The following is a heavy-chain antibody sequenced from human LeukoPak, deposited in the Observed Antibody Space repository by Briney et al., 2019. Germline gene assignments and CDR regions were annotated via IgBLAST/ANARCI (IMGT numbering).Heavy chain of an antibody. J-gene: IGHJ3*02. CDR3: ARDRARYFDWFPGLDAFDI. CDR1: GFTFSSYW. D-gene: IGHD3-9*01. V-gene: IGHV3-7*01. CDR2: IKQDGSEK. Sequence: GGSLRLSCAAYGFTFSSYWMSWVRQAPGKGLEWVANIKQDGSEKYYVDSVKGRFSISRDNAKNSLYLQMNSLRAEDTAVYYCARDRARYFDWFPGLDAFDIWGQGTMVTVSS.